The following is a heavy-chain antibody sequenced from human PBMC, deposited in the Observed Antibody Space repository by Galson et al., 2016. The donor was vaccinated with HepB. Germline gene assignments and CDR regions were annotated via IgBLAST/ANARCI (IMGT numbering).Heavy chain of an antibody. D-gene: IGHD1-26*01. V-gene: IGHV3-30*18. Sequence: SLRLSCAASGFALSSYAIHWVRQAPGKGLDWVALISDEGGIQYYADSVKGRFTISRDNSKNTLYLQMTSLSAEDTAVYYCAKASRGSYFRGWGHFDYWGQGTLVTVSP. CDR3: AKASRGSYFRGWGHFDY. J-gene: IGHJ4*02. CDR2: ISDEGGIQ. CDR1: GFALSSYA.